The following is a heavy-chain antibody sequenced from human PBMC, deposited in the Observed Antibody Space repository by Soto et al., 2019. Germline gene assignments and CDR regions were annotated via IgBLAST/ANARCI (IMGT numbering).Heavy chain of an antibody. J-gene: IGHJ4*02. CDR1: GYTFTSYD. CDR3: ARGHGGLLWFGELPEN. V-gene: IGHV1-8*01. Sequence: ASVKVSCKASGYTFTSYDINWVRQATGQGLEWMGWMNPNSGNTGYAQKFQGRVTMTRNTSISTAYMELSSLRSEDTAVYYCARGHGGLLWFGELPENWGQGTLVTVSS. CDR2: MNPNSGNT. D-gene: IGHD3-10*01.